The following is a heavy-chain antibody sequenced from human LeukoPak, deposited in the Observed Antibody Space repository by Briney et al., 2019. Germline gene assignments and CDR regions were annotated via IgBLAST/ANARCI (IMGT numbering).Heavy chain of an antibody. V-gene: IGHV3-30*02. CDR2: IAHHGNNK. J-gene: IGHJ4*02. Sequence: GESLRLFCAASGFTFSSSAMHWVRQGPGKGLKWVAYIAHHGNNKYYADSVKGRFTISRDNSKRTLYLQMNSLTPDDTAVYYCAKDGSWSCTDWGQGTLVTVSS. CDR1: GFTFSSSA. CDR3: AKDGSWSCTD. D-gene: IGHD2-8*02.